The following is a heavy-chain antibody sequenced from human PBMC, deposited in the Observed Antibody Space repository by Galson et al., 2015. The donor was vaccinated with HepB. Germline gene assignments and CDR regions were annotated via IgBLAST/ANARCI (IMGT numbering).Heavy chain of an antibody. CDR3: AKDPYYYGSGSYRGDPFDY. CDR2: IRYDGSNK. Sequence: SLRLSCAASGFTFSSYGMHWVRQAPGKGLEWVAFIRYDGSNKYYADSVKGRFTISRDNSKNTLYLQMNSLRAEDTAVYYCAKDPYYYGSGSYRGDPFDYWGQGTLVTVSS. D-gene: IGHD3-10*01. CDR1: GFTFSSYG. V-gene: IGHV3-30*02. J-gene: IGHJ4*02.